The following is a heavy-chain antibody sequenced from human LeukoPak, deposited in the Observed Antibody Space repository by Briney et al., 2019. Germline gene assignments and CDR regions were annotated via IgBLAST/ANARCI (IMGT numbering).Heavy chain of an antibody. V-gene: IGHV4-61*02. D-gene: IGHD2-2*01. CDR2: IYTSGST. CDR3: AREGYCSSTSCYQFDY. J-gene: IGHJ4*02. CDR1: GGSIISGSYY. Sequence: SETLSLTCTVSGGSIISGSYYWSWIRQPAGKGLEWIGRIYTSGSTNYNPSLKSRVTISVDTSKNQFSLKLSSVTAADTAVYYCAREGYCSSTSCYQFDYWGQGTLVTVSS.